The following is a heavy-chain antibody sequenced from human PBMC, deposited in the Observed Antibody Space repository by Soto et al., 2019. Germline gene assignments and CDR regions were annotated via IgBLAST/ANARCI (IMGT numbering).Heavy chain of an antibody. Sequence: SETLSLTCTVSGASISFSYWSWIRQPPGKGLEWIGFIYNSGSTNYNPSLKSRVTISVDTSKNQFSLKLSSVTAADTAVYYCARHTSYYMDVWGKGTMVNVAS. V-gene: IGHV4-59*08. J-gene: IGHJ6*03. CDR3: ARHTSYYMDV. CDR1: GASISFSY. CDR2: IYNSGST.